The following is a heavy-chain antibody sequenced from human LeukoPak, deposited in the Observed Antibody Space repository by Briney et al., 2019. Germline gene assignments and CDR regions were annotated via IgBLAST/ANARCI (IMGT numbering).Heavy chain of an antibody. CDR3: AKDKYIVGAYDY. CDR1: GFTFSDYS. D-gene: IGHD1-26*01. CDR2: ISSSSSTI. Sequence: GRSLRLSCEVSGFTFSDYSMNWVRQAPGKGLEWVSYISSSSSTIYYADSVKGRFTISRDNSKNTLYLQMNSLRAEDTAVHYCAKDKYIVGAYDYWGQGTLVTVSS. J-gene: IGHJ4*02. V-gene: IGHV3-48*01.